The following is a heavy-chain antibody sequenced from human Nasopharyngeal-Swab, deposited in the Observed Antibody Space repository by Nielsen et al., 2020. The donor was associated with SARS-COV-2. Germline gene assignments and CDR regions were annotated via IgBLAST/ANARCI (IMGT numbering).Heavy chain of an antibody. D-gene: IGHD3-22*01. CDR2: FDPEDGET. CDR1: GYTLTELS. V-gene: IGHV1-24*01. J-gene: IGHJ4*02. CDR3: ATPGVYDSSSYYRLDY. Sequence: AVKVSCKVSGYTLTELSMHWVRQAPGKGLEWMGCFDPEDGETSYAQKFQGRVTVTEDTSTDTAYMKLSSLRSEETAVYYSATPGVYDSSSYYRLDYCGQGTLVTVSS.